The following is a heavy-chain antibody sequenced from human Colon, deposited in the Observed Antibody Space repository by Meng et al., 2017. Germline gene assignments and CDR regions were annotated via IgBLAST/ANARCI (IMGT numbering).Heavy chain of an antibody. Sequence: QGQPQESGPGLVRPSETLSLTCTVSGASVSSGDYYWSWIRQPPGKGLEWLGYIYYTGNTNYNPSLKNRVTISLDTSNNQFSLKLTSMTAADAAIYYCVRVNGDFDEAWFDPWGQGTLVTVSS. V-gene: IGHV4-61*08. J-gene: IGHJ5*02. D-gene: IGHD2-21*02. CDR2: IYYTGNT. CDR1: GASVSSGDYY. CDR3: VRVNGDFDEAWFDP.